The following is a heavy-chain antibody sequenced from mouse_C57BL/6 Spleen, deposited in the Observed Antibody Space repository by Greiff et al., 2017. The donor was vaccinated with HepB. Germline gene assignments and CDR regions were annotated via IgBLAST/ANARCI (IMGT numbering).Heavy chain of an antibody. Sequence: VQLQQPGAELVKPGASVKMSCKASGYTFTSYWITWVKQRPGQGLEWIGDIYPGSGSTNYNEKFKSKATLTVDTSSSTGYMQLSSLTSEDSAVYYCARRGTAQAYFDYWGQGTTLTVSS. CDR2: IYPGSGST. J-gene: IGHJ2*01. V-gene: IGHV1-55*01. CDR3: ARRGTAQAYFDY. CDR1: GYTFTSYW. D-gene: IGHD3-2*02.